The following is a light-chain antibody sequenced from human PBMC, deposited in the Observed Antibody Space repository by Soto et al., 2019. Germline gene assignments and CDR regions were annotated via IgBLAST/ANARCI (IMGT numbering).Light chain of an antibody. Sequence: QSVLTQPRSVSGSPGQSVTISCTGTSSDVGGYDYVSWYQQHPGKAPKLMIYDVTKRPSGVPDRFSGSRSGNTASLTISGLQAEDYADYYCCPYAGTYTFYVFGSGTKFTVL. CDR1: SSDVGGYDY. CDR3: CPYAGTYTFYV. V-gene: IGLV2-11*01. CDR2: DVT. J-gene: IGLJ1*01.